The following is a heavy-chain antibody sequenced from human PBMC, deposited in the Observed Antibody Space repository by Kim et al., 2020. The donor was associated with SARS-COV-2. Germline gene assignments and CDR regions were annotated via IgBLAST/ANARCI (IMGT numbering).Heavy chain of an antibody. Sequence: YNPSLKSRVTISVDTSKNQFSLKLSSVTAADTAVYYCAGTRQLVLFDFDYWGQGTLVTVSS. CDR3: AGTRQLVLFDFDY. J-gene: IGHJ4*02. D-gene: IGHD6-13*01. V-gene: IGHV4-59*01.